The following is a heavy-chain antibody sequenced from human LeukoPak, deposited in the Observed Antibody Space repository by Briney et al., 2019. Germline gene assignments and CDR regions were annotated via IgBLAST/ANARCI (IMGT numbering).Heavy chain of an antibody. J-gene: IGHJ4*02. CDR2: ISGSGGST. D-gene: IGHD3-3*01. CDR3: ASWLLRFLEWVPFDY. CDR1: GITLSSYA. Sequence: GGSLRLSCAVSGITLSSYAMSWVRQAPGKGLEWVSAISGSGGSTYYADSVKGRFTISRDNSKNTLYLQMNSLRAEDTAVYYCASWLLRFLEWVPFDYWGQGTLVTVSS. V-gene: IGHV3-23*01.